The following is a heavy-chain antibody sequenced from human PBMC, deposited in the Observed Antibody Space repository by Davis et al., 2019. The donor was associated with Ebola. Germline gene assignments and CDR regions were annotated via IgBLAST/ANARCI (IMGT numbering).Heavy chain of an antibody. J-gene: IGHJ4*02. Sequence: GGSLRLSCAASGFTFSSYAMSWVRQAPGKGLEWVSALGGSGSTTFYTDSVTGRFTISRDNSKNTLYLQMNSLRAEDTAFYYCVRDLLATGFYFDYWGQGILVTVSS. CDR3: VRDLLATGFYFDY. V-gene: IGHV3-23*01. D-gene: IGHD5-12*01. CDR1: GFTFSSYA. CDR2: LGGSGSTT.